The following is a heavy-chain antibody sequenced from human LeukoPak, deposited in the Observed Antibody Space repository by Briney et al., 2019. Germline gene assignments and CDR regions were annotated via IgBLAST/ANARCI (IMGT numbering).Heavy chain of an antibody. J-gene: IGHJ5*02. Sequence: ASVKVSCKASGYTFTSYGISWVRQAPGQGLEWMGWISAYNGNTNYAQKLQGRVTMTTDTSTSTAYMELRSLRSDDTAVYYCARNAYYYDSSRVDWFDPWGQGTLVTVSS. CDR2: ISAYNGNT. D-gene: IGHD3-22*01. V-gene: IGHV1-18*01. CDR1: GYTFTSYG. CDR3: ARNAYYYDSSRVDWFDP.